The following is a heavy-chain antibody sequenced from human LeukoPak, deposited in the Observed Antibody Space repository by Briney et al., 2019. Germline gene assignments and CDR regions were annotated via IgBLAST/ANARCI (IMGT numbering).Heavy chain of an antibody. Sequence: GASVKVSCKDSGYSFTGYYIHWVRQAAGQGLEWMGWINPDTGVTKFAQKFQGRVTMTRDTSISTAYMELIRLRPDDTAMYYCAKDSGQWLVRHDAFDLWGRGTMVTVFS. J-gene: IGHJ3*01. CDR2: INPDTGVT. CDR3: AKDSGQWLVRHDAFDL. V-gene: IGHV1-2*02. D-gene: IGHD6-19*01. CDR1: GYSFTGYY.